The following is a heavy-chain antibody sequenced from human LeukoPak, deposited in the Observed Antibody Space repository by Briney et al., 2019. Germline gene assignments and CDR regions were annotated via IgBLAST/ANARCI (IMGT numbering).Heavy chain of an antibody. CDR2: IDSSGSA. J-gene: IGHJ4*02. V-gene: IGHV4-39*01. D-gene: IGHD1-26*01. Sequence: ASETLSLTCTVSGASISGSGYYWGWIRQPPGKGLEWIGSIDSSGSAYYNASLQSRVTISIETSKNQISLRLNSVTAADTAMYYCAKSGGYGLIDYWGQGTLVTVSS. CDR3: AKSGGYGLIDY. CDR1: GASISGSGYY.